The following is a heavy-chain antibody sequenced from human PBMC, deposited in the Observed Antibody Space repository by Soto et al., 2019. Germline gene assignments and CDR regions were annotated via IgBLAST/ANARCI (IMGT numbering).Heavy chain of an antibody. CDR3: ARDDGWLILDY. D-gene: IGHD6-19*01. CDR2: ITRSSSYI. CDR1: GFAFNTYS. V-gene: IGHV3-21*06. J-gene: IGHJ4*02. Sequence: EVQLVESGGGPVKPGGSLRLSCAASGFAFNTYSMNGVRQAPGKGLEWVAFITRSSSYIYYADSVRGRFTLSRDNAKNSLYLQMNSLRAEDTAIYYCARDDGWLILDYWGQGTLVTVSS.